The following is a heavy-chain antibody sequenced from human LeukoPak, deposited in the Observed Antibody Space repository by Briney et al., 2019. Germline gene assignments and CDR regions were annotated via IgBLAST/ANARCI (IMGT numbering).Heavy chain of an antibody. J-gene: IGHJ4*02. D-gene: IGHD3-10*01. CDR2: INAGNGNT. CDR1: GGTFSSYA. Sequence: ASVKVSCKASGGTFSSYAISWVRQAPGQRLEWMGWINAGNGNTKYSQKFQGRVTITRDTSASTAYMELSSLRSEDTAVYYCARGEGLLWFGEPLIDYWGQGTLVTVSS. V-gene: IGHV1-3*01. CDR3: ARGEGLLWFGEPLIDY.